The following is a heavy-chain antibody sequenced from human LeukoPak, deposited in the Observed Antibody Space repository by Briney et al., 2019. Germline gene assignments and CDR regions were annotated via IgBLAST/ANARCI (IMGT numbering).Heavy chain of an antibody. CDR1: GYTFTSYG. Sequence: GASVKVSCKASGYTFTSYGISWVRQAPGQGLEWMGWISAYNGNTNYAQKLQGRVTMTTDTSTSTAYVELRSLRSDDTAVYYCARDGGDYYFDYWGQGTLVTVSS. CDR2: ISAYNGNT. V-gene: IGHV1-18*04. J-gene: IGHJ4*02. D-gene: IGHD3-16*01. CDR3: ARDGGDYYFDY.